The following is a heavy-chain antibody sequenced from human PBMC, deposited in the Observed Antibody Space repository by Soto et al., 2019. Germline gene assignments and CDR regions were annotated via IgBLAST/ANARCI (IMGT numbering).Heavy chain of an antibody. Sequence: QVHLQESGPGLVKPSETLSLTCTVSGASISSYYWSWIRQSPGKGLEWIGYIYYSGSTSYNPSLESRVTISIDTSKNQFSLKLNSVTAADTAVYYCARDDTAMVFHYWGQGILVTVSS. CDR3: ARDDTAMVFHY. CDR2: IYYSGST. J-gene: IGHJ4*02. V-gene: IGHV4-59*01. CDR1: GASISSYY. D-gene: IGHD5-18*01.